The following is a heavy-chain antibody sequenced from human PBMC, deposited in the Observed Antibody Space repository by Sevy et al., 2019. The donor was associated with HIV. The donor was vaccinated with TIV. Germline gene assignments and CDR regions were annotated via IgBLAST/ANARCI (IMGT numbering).Heavy chain of an antibody. D-gene: IGHD4-17*01. Sequence: GGSLRLSCAASGFTFSKYWMSWVRQAPGKGLEWVANIKPDGSDKYYVGSLKGRLTIYRDKAKNSLYLEMNTLGAEDTAVYYCARVIDYGELGNWFDPWGQGTLVTVSS. CDR1: GFTFSKYW. J-gene: IGHJ5*02. V-gene: IGHV3-7*01. CDR3: ARVIDYGELGNWFDP. CDR2: IKPDGSDK.